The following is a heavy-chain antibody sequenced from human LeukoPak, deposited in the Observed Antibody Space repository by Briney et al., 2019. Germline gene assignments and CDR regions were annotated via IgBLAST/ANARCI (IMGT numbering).Heavy chain of an antibody. Sequence: GGSLRLSCAASGFTFSSYSMNWVRQAPGKGLEWVSSISSSSSYIYYADSVKGRFTISRDNAKNSLYLQMNSLRAEDTAVYYCARNAMVRGVIDAFDIWGQGTMVTVSS. CDR1: GFTFSSYS. V-gene: IGHV3-21*01. J-gene: IGHJ3*02. D-gene: IGHD3-10*01. CDR3: ARNAMVRGVIDAFDI. CDR2: ISSSSSYI.